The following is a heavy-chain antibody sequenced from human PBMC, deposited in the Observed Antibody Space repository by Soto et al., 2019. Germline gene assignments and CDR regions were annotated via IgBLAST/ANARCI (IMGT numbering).Heavy chain of an antibody. CDR1: GGSISSGNYY. Sequence: QVQLQESGPGLVKPSQTLSLTCTVSGGSISSGNYYWSWISQPPGKGLEWIGFISYSGSTYYSTSLKSRVTISVDTSKSQFSLNLSFVNAADTAVYYCATMGTPATGLYFFDYWGQGSLVTVSS. J-gene: IGHJ4*02. D-gene: IGHD2-15*01. CDR2: ISYSGST. CDR3: ATMGTPATGLYFFDY. V-gene: IGHV4-30-4*01.